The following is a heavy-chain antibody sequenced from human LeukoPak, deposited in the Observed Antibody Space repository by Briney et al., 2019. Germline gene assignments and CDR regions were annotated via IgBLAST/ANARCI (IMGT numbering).Heavy chain of an antibody. V-gene: IGHV3-23*01. CDR2: ITDSGRGT. J-gene: IGHJ4*02. CDR1: GFTFSSYA. CDR3: ARTQAYLTFDY. D-gene: IGHD2-2*01. Sequence: GGSLRLSCAASGFTFSSYAMSWVRQAPGKGLEWVSGITDSGRGTFYVDSVKGWFTISRDNSKNTLYLQMNSLKTEDTAVYYCARTQAYLTFDYWGQGTLVTVSS.